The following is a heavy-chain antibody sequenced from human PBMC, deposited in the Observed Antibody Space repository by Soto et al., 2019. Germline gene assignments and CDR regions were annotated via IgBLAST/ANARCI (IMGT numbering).Heavy chain of an antibody. CDR1: GYTFTGYA. Sequence: QVQLVQSGAEEKKPGASVKVSCKASGYTFTGYAMHWVRQAPGQRLEWMGWINAGNGNTKYSQKFQGRVTITRDTSASRAYMELSSLRCEDTAVYYCARAVAVPADFDYWGQGTLVTVS. CDR2: INAGNGNT. V-gene: IGHV1-3*05. J-gene: IGHJ4*02. CDR3: ARAVAVPADFDY. D-gene: IGHD6-19*01.